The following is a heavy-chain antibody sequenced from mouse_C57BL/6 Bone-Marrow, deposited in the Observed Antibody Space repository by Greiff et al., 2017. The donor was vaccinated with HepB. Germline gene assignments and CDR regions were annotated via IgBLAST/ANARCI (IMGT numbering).Heavy chain of an antibody. D-gene: IGHD2-5*01. CDR2: IYPSDSET. CDR3: ARRSNYDYYAMDY. CDR1: GYTFTSYW. J-gene: IGHJ4*01. V-gene: IGHV1-61*01. Sequence: VQLQQPGAELVRPGSSVKLSCKASGYTFTSYWMDWVKQRPGQGLEWIGNIYPSDSETHYNQKFKDKATLTVDKSSSTAYMQLSSLTSEDSAVYYCARRSNYDYYAMDYWGQGTSVTVSS.